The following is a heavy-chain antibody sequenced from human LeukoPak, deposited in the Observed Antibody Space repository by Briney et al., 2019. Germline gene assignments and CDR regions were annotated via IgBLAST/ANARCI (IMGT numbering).Heavy chain of an antibody. CDR1: GYTLTELS. CDR3: ARDGPAQMVDFDY. D-gene: IGHD3-10*01. CDR2: IYPNNGAT. V-gene: IGHV1-2*02. Sequence: ASVKVSCKVSGYTLTELSMHWVRQAPGKGLECMGWIYPNNGATAYAQKFQGRVAMTRDTSITTAYMELSRLRPDDTAVYYCARDGPAQMVDFDYWGQGTLVTVSS. J-gene: IGHJ4*02.